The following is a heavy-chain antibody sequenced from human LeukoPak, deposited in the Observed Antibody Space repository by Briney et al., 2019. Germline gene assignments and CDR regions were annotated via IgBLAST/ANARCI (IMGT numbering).Heavy chain of an antibody. CDR1: GYTFTGYY. D-gene: IGHD2-15*01. CDR2: INPNSGGT. V-gene: IGHV1-2*02. J-gene: IGHJ5*02. Sequence: GASVTVSCKASGYTFTGYYMHWVRQAPGQGLEWMGWINPNSGGTNYAQNFQGRVTMTRDTSITTVYMELNSLKSDDSAMYYCARNMRTPGIADWFDPWGQGTLVTVSS. CDR3: ARNMRTPGIADWFDP.